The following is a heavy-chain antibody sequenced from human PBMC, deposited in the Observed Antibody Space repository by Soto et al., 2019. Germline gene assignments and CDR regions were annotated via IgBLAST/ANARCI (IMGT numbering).Heavy chain of an antibody. J-gene: IGHJ6*02. Sequence: QVQLVESGGGVVQPGRSLRLSCAASGFTFSSYGMHWVRQAPGKGLEWVAVISYDGSNKYYADSVKGRFTISRDNSKNTLYLQMNGLRAEDTAVYYCANSVVWAPSGMDVWGQGTTVTVSS. CDR2: ISYDGSNK. CDR1: GFTFSSYG. D-gene: IGHD3-16*01. V-gene: IGHV3-30*18. CDR3: ANSVVWAPSGMDV.